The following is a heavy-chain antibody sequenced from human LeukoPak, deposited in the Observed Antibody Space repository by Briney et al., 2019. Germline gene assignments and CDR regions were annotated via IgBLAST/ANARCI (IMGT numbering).Heavy chain of an antibody. J-gene: IGHJ6*02. V-gene: IGHV3-23*01. D-gene: IGHD3-10*01. CDR3: ATPITVIRGTYGMDV. Sequence: GGSLRLSCAVSGLTFNNYAMSWVRQAPGKGLEWVSVIHSGGSTYYADSVKGRFTISSDNSKNTVYLQMNSLRAEDTAVYYCATPITVIRGTYGMDVWGQGTTVTVSS. CDR2: IHSGGST. CDR1: GLTFNNYA.